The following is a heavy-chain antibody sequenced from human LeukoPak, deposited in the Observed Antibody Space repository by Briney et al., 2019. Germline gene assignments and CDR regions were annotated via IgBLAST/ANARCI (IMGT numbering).Heavy chain of an antibody. Sequence: SVKVSCKASGGTFSTYTITWVRQAPGQGLEWMGGIIPVFGTANYAQKFQDRVTVSTDGSTRTAYMELRSLKFDDTAIYYCARVDRSHFYPDVWGKGTTVTVSS. CDR3: ARVDRSHFYPDV. CDR2: IIPVFGTA. J-gene: IGHJ6*03. CDR1: GGTFSTYT. V-gene: IGHV1-69*05.